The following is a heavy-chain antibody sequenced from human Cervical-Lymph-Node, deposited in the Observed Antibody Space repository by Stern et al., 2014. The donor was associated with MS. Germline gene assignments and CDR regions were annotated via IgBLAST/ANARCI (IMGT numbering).Heavy chain of an antibody. J-gene: IGHJ4*02. CDR2: INPKSGGT. V-gene: IGHV1-2*06. D-gene: IGHD3-3*01. CDR3: ARVSRLGVPGL. CDR1: GYSFTGYY. Sequence: VHLVESGAEVNKPGASVKVSCKASGYSFTGYYLHWVRQAPGQGLEWMGRINPKSGGTNYTQKFQGRVTMTRDTSITTAILEVSDLKSDDTAVYYCARVSRLGVPGLWGQGTLVTVSS.